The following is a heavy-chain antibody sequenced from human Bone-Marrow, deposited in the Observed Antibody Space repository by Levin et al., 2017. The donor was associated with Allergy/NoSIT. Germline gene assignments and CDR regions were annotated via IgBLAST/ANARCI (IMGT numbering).Heavy chain of an antibody. V-gene: IGHV3-53*01. Sequence: GGSLRLSCAVSGFTVSNNYMSWVRQAPGKGLEWVSVIFSNGDTSYADSVKGRFTISRDNSKNTLYLQMNSLRAEDTAIYYCATRTKAWPQWGQGTLVTVSS. J-gene: IGHJ4*02. CDR1: GFTVSNNY. CDR2: IFSNGDT. CDR3: ATRTKAWPQ. D-gene: IGHD1-7*01.